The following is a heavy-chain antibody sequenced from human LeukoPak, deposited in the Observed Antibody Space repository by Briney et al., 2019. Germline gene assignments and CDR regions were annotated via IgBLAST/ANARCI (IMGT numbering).Heavy chain of an antibody. D-gene: IGHD5-18*01. CDR2: ISYDGSNK. CDR1: GFTFSSYA. CDR3: ARARRYSYGPNYYFDY. Sequence: GGSLRLPCAASGFTFSSYAMHWVCQAPGKGLEWVAVISYDGSNKYYADSVKGRFTISRDNSKNTLYLQMNSLRAEDTAVYYCARARRYSYGPNYYFDYWGQGTLVTVSS. J-gene: IGHJ4*02. V-gene: IGHV3-30*04.